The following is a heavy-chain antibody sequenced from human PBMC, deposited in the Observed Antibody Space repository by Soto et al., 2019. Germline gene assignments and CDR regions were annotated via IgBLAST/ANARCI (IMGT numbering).Heavy chain of an antibody. CDR3: ARSPLGYDYVRQTWREVGDSFDI. CDR2: LIHGGST. CDR1: GASLGGFH. V-gene: IGHV4-34*12. J-gene: IGHJ3*02. Sequence: SETLSLTCAIYGASLGGFHWTWLRQAPGKRLEWIGELIHGGSTNYNPSLKSRVSFSLDTSKNQFSLHLMSVTAADTAVYYCARSPLGYDYVRQTWREVGDSFDIWGRGXMVTVSS. D-gene: IGHD3-16*01.